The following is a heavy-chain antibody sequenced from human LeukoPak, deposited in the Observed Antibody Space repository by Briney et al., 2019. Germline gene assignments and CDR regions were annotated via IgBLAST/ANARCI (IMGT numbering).Heavy chain of an antibody. D-gene: IGHD3-10*01. J-gene: IGHJ4*02. CDR2: ISYDGSNK. Sequence: PGGSLRLSCAASGFTFSSYGMHWVRQAPGKGLEWVAVISYDGSNKYYADSVKGRFTISRDNSKNTLYLQMNSQRAEDTAVYYCAKDRFGAGDRGHYFDYWGQGTLVTVSS. CDR3: AKDRFGAGDRGHYFDY. V-gene: IGHV3-30*18. CDR1: GFTFSSYG.